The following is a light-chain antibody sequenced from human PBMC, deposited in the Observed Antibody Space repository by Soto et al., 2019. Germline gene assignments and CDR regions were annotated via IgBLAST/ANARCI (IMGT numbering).Light chain of an antibody. CDR3: SSYTSSTTHG. CDR2: EVN. V-gene: IGLV2-14*01. J-gene: IGLJ2*01. CDR1: SSDVGGYNY. Sequence: QSVLTQPASVSGSPGQSITISCTGTSSDVGGYNYVSWYQQHPGKAPKLMIYEVNNRPSGVSNRFSGSKSDNTSSLTISGLQAEDEADYYCSSYTSSTTHGFGGGTKVTVL.